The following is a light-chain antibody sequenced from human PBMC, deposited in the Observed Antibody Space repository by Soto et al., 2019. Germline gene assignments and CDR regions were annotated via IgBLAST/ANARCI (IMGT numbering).Light chain of an antibody. V-gene: IGKV3-20*01. CDR3: QQYGSSPRT. Sequence: EIVLTQSPGALSLSPGERATLSCGASQSVSSSYLAWYQQKPGQAPRLLIYGASTRATGIPDRFSRSGSGTDFTLTISRLEPEDFAVYYCQQYGSSPRTFGQGTKVEIK. CDR1: QSVSSSY. J-gene: IGKJ1*01. CDR2: GAS.